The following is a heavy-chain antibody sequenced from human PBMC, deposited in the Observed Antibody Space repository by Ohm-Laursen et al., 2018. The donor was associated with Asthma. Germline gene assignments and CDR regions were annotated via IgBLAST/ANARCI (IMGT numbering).Heavy chain of an antibody. V-gene: IGHV3-30*12. Sequence: SLRLSCSASGFTFSSYGMHWVRQAPGKGLEWVAVISYDGSNKYYADSVKGRFTISRDNSKNTLYLQMNSLRAEDTAVYYCARLLVDTAMVNPYYYYGMDVWGQGTTVTVSS. J-gene: IGHJ6*02. D-gene: IGHD5-18*01. CDR1: GFTFSSYG. CDR2: ISYDGSNK. CDR3: ARLLVDTAMVNPYYYYGMDV.